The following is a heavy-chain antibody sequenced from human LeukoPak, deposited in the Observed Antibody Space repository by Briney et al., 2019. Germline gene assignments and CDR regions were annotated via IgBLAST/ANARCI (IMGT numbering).Heavy chain of an antibody. D-gene: IGHD5-18*01. CDR1: GGSTSTNY. V-gene: IGHV4-59*08. CDR2: IYYSGST. Sequence: SETLSLTCSVSGGSTSTNYWSWIRQPPGKGLEWIGYIYYSGSTSYNPSLKSRVTISVDTSKNQFSLELSSVTAADTAVYYCARHGVVDTSRKYYFDYWGQGTLVTVSS. J-gene: IGHJ4*02. CDR3: ARHGVVDTSRKYYFDY.